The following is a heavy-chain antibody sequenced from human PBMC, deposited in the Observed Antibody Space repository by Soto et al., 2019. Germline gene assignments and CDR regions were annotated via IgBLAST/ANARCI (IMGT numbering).Heavy chain of an antibody. Sequence: GGSLRLSCAASGFTFSTYGMHWVRQAPGKGLEWVAVMWFDGKHQYYADSVKGRFTISRDNSKNTLYLQMNSLRADDTALYYCARWTYYDSSGYYYVFDYWGQGTLVTVS. CDR1: GFTFSTYG. CDR3: ARWTYYDSSGYYYVFDY. J-gene: IGHJ4*02. V-gene: IGHV3-33*01. D-gene: IGHD3-22*01. CDR2: MWFDGKHQ.